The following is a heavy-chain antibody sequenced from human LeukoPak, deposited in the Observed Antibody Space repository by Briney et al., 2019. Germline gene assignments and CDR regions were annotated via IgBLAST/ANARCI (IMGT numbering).Heavy chain of an antibody. CDR1: GGSISSGGYY. CDR3: ARSLGYCSSTSCYIDYWFDP. D-gene: IGHD2-2*02. J-gene: IGHJ5*02. V-gene: IGHV4-31*03. Sequence: SQTLSLTCTVSGGSISSGGYYWSWIRQPPGKGLEWIGYIYYSGSTYYNPSLKSRVTISVDTSKNQFSLRLSSVTAADTAVYYCARSLGYCSSTSCYIDYWFDPWGQGTLVTVSS. CDR2: IYYSGST.